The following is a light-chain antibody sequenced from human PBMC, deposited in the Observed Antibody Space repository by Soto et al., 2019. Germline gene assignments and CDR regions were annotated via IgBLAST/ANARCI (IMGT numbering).Light chain of an antibody. J-gene: IGLJ7*01. V-gene: IGLV2-14*01. CDR1: SSDVGGYNY. Sequence: QSALTQPASVSGSPGQSITISCTGTSSDVGGYNYVSWYQQHPGKAPKLMIYDVSNGPSGVSNRFSGSKSGNTASLTISGLQAEDEADYYCSSYTSSSTLGFGGGTQLTVL. CDR3: SSYTSSSTLG. CDR2: DVS.